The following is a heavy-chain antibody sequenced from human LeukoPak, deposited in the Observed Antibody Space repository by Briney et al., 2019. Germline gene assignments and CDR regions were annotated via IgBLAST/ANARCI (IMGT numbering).Heavy chain of an antibody. J-gene: IGHJ3*02. CDR3: ARIIVVPAASDAFDI. D-gene: IGHD2-2*01. CDR1: GGSISSYY. V-gene: IGHV4-59*01. Sequence: SETLSLTCTVSGGSISSYYWSWIRQPAGKGLEWIGYIYYSGSTNYNPSLKSRVTISVDTSKNQFSLKLSSVTAADTAVYYCARIIVVPAASDAFDIWGQGTMVTVSS. CDR2: IYYSGST.